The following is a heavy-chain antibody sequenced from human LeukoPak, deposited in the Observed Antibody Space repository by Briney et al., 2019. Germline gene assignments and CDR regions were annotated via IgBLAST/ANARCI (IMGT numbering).Heavy chain of an antibody. CDR2: INPNTGGT. D-gene: IGHD3-10*01. Sequence: ASVKVSCKASGYTFTGYYIHWVRQAPGQGLEWMGWINPNTGGTKFAQNFQGRVTMTRDTSISTAYMELSSLRSEDTAVYYCARDQSYYLESYYFDYWGQGTLVTVSS. V-gene: IGHV1-2*02. CDR1: GYTFTGYY. J-gene: IGHJ4*02. CDR3: ARDQSYYLESYYFDY.